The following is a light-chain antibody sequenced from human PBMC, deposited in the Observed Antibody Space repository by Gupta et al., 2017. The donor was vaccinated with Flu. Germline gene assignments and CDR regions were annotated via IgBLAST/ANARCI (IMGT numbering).Light chain of an antibody. J-gene: IGKJ1*01. Sequence: IHMTLSPSTLSASVGDRVTITCRASQSISSYLSWYQQKPGEAPKLLIYKASSLESGVPSRFSGSGFGTEFTLTISRLQPDDFATYYCQEYDTYWVFGQGTKVEIK. V-gene: IGKV1-5*03. CDR2: KAS. CDR1: QSISSY. CDR3: QEYDTYWV.